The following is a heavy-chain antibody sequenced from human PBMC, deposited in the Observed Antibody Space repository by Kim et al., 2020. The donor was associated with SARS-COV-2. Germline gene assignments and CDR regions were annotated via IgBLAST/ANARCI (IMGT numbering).Heavy chain of an antibody. CDR1: GFTFSSYS. J-gene: IGHJ4*02. V-gene: IGHV3-48*02. CDR2: ISSSSSTI. CDR3: AREPYYYDSSGYLYFDY. Sequence: GGSLRLSCAASGFTFSSYSMNWVRQAPGKGLEWVSYISSSSSTIYYADSVKGRFTISRDNAKNSLYLQMNSLRDEDTAVYYCAREPYYYDSSGYLYFDYWGQGTLVTVSS. D-gene: IGHD3-22*01.